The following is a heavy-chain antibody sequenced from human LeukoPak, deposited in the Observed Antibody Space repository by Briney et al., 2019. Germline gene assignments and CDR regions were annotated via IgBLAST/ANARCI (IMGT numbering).Heavy chain of an antibody. V-gene: IGHV4-34*01. CDR3: ARGVYSGSYSP. CDR1: GGSFSGYY. J-gene: IGHJ5*02. Sequence: SETLSLTCAVYGGSFSGYYWSWIRQPPGKGLEWIGEINHGGSTNYNPSLKSRVTISVDTSKNQFSLKLSSVTAADTAVYYCARGVYSGSYSPWGQGTLVTVSS. CDR2: INHGGST. D-gene: IGHD1-26*01.